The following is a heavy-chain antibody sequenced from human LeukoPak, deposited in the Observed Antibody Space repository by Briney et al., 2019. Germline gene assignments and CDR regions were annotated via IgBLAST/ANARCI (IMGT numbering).Heavy chain of an antibody. Sequence: GGSLRLSCAASGFTFSNYWMTWVRQAPGKGLEWVANIKRDGSEKYYVDSVKGRFTISRDNAKNSLYLQMNSLRAEDTAVYYCAREKGRDIDYYDSSGYHYWGQGTLVTVSS. D-gene: IGHD3-22*01. CDR2: IKRDGSEK. CDR1: GFTFSNYW. CDR3: AREKGRDIDYYDSSGYHY. V-gene: IGHV3-7*01. J-gene: IGHJ4*02.